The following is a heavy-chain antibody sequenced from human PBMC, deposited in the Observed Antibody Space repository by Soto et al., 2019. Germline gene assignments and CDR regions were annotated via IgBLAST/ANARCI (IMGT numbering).Heavy chain of an antibody. J-gene: IGHJ4*02. D-gene: IGHD3-22*01. CDR1: GFTFSSYA. CDR3: AKDNYSDSSGYLEY. V-gene: IGHV3-23*01. CDR2: ISGRGGST. Sequence: VQLLESGGGLVQPGGSLRLSCAASGFTFSSYAMSWVRQAPGKGLEWVSAISGRGGSTYYADSVKGRFTISRDNSKNTLYLQMNSLRAEDTAVYYCAKDNYSDSSGYLEYWGQGTLVTVSS.